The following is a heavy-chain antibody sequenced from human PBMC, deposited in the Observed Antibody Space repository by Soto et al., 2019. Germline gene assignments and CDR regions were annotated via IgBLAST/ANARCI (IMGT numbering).Heavy chain of an antibody. J-gene: IGHJ6*02. D-gene: IGHD5-12*01. Sequence: QVQLVQSGAEVKKPGASVKVSCKASGYTFTSYGISWVRQAPGQGLEWMGWISAYNGNTNYAQKHQGRVTMTTDTSTSTAYMELRSVRSDDTAVYYCARTDIVATIPPADYYYYYGMDVWGQGTTVTVSS. CDR2: ISAYNGNT. CDR3: ARTDIVATIPPADYYYYYGMDV. V-gene: IGHV1-18*04. CDR1: GYTFTSYG.